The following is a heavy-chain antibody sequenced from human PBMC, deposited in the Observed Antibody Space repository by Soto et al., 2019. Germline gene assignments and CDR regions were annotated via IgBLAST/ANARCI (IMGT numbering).Heavy chain of an antibody. CDR1: GFPVTPHS. V-gene: IGHV3-23*01. CDR3: AKGFDRNSFDY. Sequence: ASGFPVTPHSIHWVRQAPGKGLEWVSKIYNDGVSAVYAASVQGRFTISRDDSKDTLYLQMNNLRVDDTAVYYCAKGFDRNSFDYWGRGALVTVSS. J-gene: IGHJ4*02. CDR2: IYNDGVSA. D-gene: IGHD1-1*01.